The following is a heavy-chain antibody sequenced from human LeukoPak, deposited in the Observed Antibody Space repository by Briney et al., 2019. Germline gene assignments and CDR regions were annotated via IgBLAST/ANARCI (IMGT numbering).Heavy chain of an antibody. CDR3: AREVVPTAIFAFNI. D-gene: IGHD2-2*01. J-gene: IGHJ3*02. CDR1: GFTLSDYY. CDR2: ITSSGSLI. Sequence: GRSLRLSCAASGFTLSDYYMSWIRQAPGKGLEWISYITSSGSLIYYADSVRGRFTISRDNAKNSLYLQMNSLRAEDTAVYYCAREVVPTAIFAFNIWGQGTMVSVSS. V-gene: IGHV3-11*04.